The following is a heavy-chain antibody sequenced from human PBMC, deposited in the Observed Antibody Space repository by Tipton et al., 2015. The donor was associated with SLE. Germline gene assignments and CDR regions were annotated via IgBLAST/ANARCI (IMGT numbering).Heavy chain of an antibody. CDR3: AREGSSTSCYDY. V-gene: IGHV3-33*08. D-gene: IGHD2-2*01. Sequence: SLRLSCAASGFTFNSYGMHWVRQPPGKGLEWVAVIWYDGSNKYYADSVKGRFSISRDNSKNTLYLKMNSLRAEDTAVYYCAREGSSTSCYDYWGQGTLVTVSS. J-gene: IGHJ4*02. CDR2: IWYDGSNK. CDR1: GFTFNSYG.